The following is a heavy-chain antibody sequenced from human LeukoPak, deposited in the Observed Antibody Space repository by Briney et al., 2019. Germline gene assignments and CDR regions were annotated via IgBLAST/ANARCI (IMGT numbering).Heavy chain of an antibody. V-gene: IGHV3-33*06. CDR3: AKDIAGMFSNWFDP. CDR2: IWYDGSNK. CDR1: GFTFSSYG. J-gene: IGHJ5*02. D-gene: IGHD3-10*02. Sequence: GRSLRLSCAASGFTFSSYGTHWVRQAPGKGLEWVAVIWYDGSNKYYADSVKGRFTISRDNSKNTLYLQMNSLRAEDTAVYYCAKDIAGMFSNWFDPWGQGTLVTVSS.